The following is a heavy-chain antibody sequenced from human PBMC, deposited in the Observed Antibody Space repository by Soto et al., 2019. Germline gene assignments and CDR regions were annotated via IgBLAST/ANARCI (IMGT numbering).Heavy chain of an antibody. Sequence: QVQLQESGPGLVKPSETLSLSCTVSGGSISSYYWSWIRQPPGKGLEWIGYIYYSGSTNYNPSLRSRVTISVDTSKNQFSLKLSSVTAADTAVYYCARERGYSGYTDNWFDPWGQGTLVTVSS. CDR1: GGSISSYY. CDR2: IYYSGST. V-gene: IGHV4-59*01. J-gene: IGHJ5*02. CDR3: ARERGYSGYTDNWFDP. D-gene: IGHD5-12*01.